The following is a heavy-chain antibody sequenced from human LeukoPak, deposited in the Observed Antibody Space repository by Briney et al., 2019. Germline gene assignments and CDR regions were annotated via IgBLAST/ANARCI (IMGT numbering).Heavy chain of an antibody. D-gene: IGHD4-17*01. CDR1: GFTFSSYS. Sequence: KTGGSLRFSCASSGFTFSSYSMNWVRQAPGKGLEWVSSISSSSSYIYYADSVKGRFTISRDNAKNSLYLQMNSLRAEDTAVYYCARSRDGDSDYFDYWGQGTLATVSS. CDR3: ARSRDGDSDYFDY. V-gene: IGHV3-21*04. J-gene: IGHJ4*02. CDR2: ISSSSSYI.